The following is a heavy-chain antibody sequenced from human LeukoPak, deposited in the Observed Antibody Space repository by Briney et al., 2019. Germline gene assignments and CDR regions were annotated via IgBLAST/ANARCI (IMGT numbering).Heavy chain of an antibody. CDR2: IIPILGIA. CDR3: ARDFFDCSSTSCLYKYDWFDP. Sequence: SVKVSCKASGGTFSSYTISWVRQAPGQGLEWMGRIIPILGIANYAQKFQGRVTITADKSTSTAYMELSSLRSEDTAVYYCARDFFDCSSTSCLYKYDWFDPWGQGTLVTVSS. CDR1: GGTFSSYT. V-gene: IGHV1-69*04. D-gene: IGHD2-2*01. J-gene: IGHJ5*02.